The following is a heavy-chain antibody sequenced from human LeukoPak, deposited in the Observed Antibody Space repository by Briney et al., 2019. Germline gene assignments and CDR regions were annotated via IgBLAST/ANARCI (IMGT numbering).Heavy chain of an antibody. CDR3: ARGGSFHGY. D-gene: IGHD1-26*01. J-gene: IGHJ4*02. V-gene: IGHV3-7*05. CDR2: INRDESEK. CDR1: GFTFSDYW. Sequence: GGSLRLSCAASGFTFSDYWMSWVRQAPGKGLEWVANINRDESEKYYVDSVKGRFTISRDNANNSLYLQMNSLRAEDTAVYYCARGGSFHGYWGQGTLVTVSS.